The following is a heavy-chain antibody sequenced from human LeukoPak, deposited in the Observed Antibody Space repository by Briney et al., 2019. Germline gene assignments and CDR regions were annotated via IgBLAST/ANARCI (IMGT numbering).Heavy chain of an antibody. CDR1: GYTFTGYY. CDR3: ARDPYSSGSGLADY. J-gene: IGHJ4*02. D-gene: IGHD6-19*01. Sequence: ASVKVSCKASGYTFTGYYMHWVRQAPGQGLEWMGWISGYSGNTNYAQKLQGRVTMTTDTSTSTAYMELRSLRSDDTAVYYCARDPYSSGSGLADYWGQGTLVTVSS. CDR2: ISGYSGNT. V-gene: IGHV1-18*04.